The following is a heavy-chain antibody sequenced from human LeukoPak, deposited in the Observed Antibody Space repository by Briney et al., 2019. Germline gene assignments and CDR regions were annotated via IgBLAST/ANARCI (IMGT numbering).Heavy chain of an antibody. J-gene: IGHJ4*02. CDR1: GFTFRSYW. V-gene: IGHV3-74*01. Sequence: GGSLRLSCAASGFTFRSYWMHWVRQAPGKGLVWVSRINSDGSSTSYADSVKGRFTISRDNSKNTLYLQMNSLRAEDTAVYYCAGSWYVRYYFDYWGQGTLVTVSS. CDR2: INSDGSST. CDR3: AGSWYVRYYFDY. D-gene: IGHD6-13*01.